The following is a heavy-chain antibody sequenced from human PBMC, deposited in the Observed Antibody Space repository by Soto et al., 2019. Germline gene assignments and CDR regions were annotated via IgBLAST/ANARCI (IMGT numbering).Heavy chain of an antibody. CDR3: ARGRITDLGTFDY. Sequence: SVKVSCKASGYTFINYDISWLRQAPGQGLEWMGWSSPYNGNTNYALTCQGRVTMTADTSASSGYMELWSLRSDDTAVYFCARGRITDLGTFDYWG. CDR2: SSPYNGNT. CDR1: GYTFINYD. J-gene: IGHJ4*01. D-gene: IGHD1-20*01. V-gene: IGHV1-18*01.